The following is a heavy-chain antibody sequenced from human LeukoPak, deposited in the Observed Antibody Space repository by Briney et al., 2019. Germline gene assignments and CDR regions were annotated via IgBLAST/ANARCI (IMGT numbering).Heavy chain of an antibody. V-gene: IGHV1-69*01. D-gene: IGHD3-10*01. CDR1: GGTFSSYA. Sequence: SVNVSCKASGGTFSSYAISWVRHAPGQGLEWMGGIIPIFGTADYAQKFQGRVTITADESTSPAYMELNSLRSEDTAVYYCARDPSMIRGENTPYFDYWGQGTLVTVSS. J-gene: IGHJ4*02. CDR2: IIPIFGTA. CDR3: ARDPSMIRGENTPYFDY.